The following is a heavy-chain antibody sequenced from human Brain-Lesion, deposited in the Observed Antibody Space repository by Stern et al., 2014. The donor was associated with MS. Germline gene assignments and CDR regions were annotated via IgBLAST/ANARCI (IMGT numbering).Heavy chain of an antibody. V-gene: IGHV3-66*02. Sequence: VQLVQSGGGLVQPGGSLRLSCADSGFTVSNYYMSWVRQAPGKGLEWVSIIYTSGKTYYADSVRGRFVISRDKSKSTLYLQMDSLRPEDTAVYYCARDRVTTVTTYYFDSWGQGTRVTVSS. J-gene: IGHJ4*02. CDR3: ARDRVTTVTTYYFDS. D-gene: IGHD4-17*01. CDR2: IYTSGKT. CDR1: GFTVSNYY.